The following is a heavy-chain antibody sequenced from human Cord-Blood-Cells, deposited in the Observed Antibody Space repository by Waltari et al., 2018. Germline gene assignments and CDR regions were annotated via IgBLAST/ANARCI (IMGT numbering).Heavy chain of an antibody. Sequence: QVQLQESGPGLVQPSETLSLTCTVSGGSISSYYWSWIRQPPGTGLEWIGYIYYSGSTNYNPSLKSRVTISVDTSKNQFSLKLSSVTAADTAVYYCARVSAVAGNYYYYYGMDVWGQGTTVTVSS. CDR3: ARVSAVAGNYYYYYGMDV. D-gene: IGHD6-19*01. V-gene: IGHV4-59*01. CDR2: IYYSGST. CDR1: GGSISSYY. J-gene: IGHJ6*02.